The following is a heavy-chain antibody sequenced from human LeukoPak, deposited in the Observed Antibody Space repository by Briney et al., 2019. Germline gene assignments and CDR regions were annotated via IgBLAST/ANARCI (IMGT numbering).Heavy chain of an antibody. J-gene: IGHJ4*02. D-gene: IGHD3-22*01. CDR3: ARSRANVIVVVIMALGY. V-gene: IGHV1-2*02. Sequence: ASVKVSCKASGYTFTGYYMHWVRQPPGQGLEWMGWINPNSGGKNYAQKFQGRVTITRDTSISTAYMELSRLKSDDTAVYYCARSRANVIVVVIMALGYWGQGTLVTVSS. CDR2: INPNSGGK. CDR1: GYTFTGYY.